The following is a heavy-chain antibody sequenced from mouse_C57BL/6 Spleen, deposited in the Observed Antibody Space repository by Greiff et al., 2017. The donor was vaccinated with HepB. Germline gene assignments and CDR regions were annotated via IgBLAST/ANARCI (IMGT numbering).Heavy chain of an antibody. J-gene: IGHJ3*01. CDR1: GFTFSSYA. V-gene: IGHV5-4*01. CDR3: ARDKDSKRFAY. Sequence: VQLQQSGGGLVKPGGSLKLSCAASGFTFSSYAMSWVRQTPEKRLEWVATISDGGSYTYYPDNVKGRFTISRDNAKNNLYLQMSHLKSEDTAMYYCARDKDSKRFAYWGQGTLVTVSA. CDR2: ISDGGSYT.